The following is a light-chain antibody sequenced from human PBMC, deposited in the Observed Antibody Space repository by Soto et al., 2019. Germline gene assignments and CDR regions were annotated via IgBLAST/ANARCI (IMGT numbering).Light chain of an antibody. CDR3: QQYNNWL. CDR1: QSVSSD. CDR2: GAS. Sequence: EIVMTQSPATLSVSPGERATLSCRASQSVSSDLAWYPQKPGQAPRLLIYGASTRATGIPARFSGSGSGTEFTLTISSMQSEDFAVYYCQQYNNWLFGPGTKVDIK. J-gene: IGKJ3*01. V-gene: IGKV3-15*01.